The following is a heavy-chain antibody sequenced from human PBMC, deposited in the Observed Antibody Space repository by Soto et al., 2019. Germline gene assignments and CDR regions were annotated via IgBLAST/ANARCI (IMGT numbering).Heavy chain of an antibody. D-gene: IGHD6-6*01. V-gene: IGHV4-59*01. Sequence: KPSETLSLTCTVSGGSISSYYWSWIRQPPGKGLEWIGYIYYSGSTNYNPSLKSRVTISVDTSKNQFSLKLSSVTAADTAMYYCARLKYSSSWDAFDIWGQGTMVTVSS. CDR3: ARLKYSSSWDAFDI. CDR2: IYYSGST. J-gene: IGHJ3*02. CDR1: GGSISSYY.